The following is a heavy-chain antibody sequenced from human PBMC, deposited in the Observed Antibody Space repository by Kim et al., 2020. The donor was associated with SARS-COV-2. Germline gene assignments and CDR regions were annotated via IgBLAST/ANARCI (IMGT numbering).Heavy chain of an antibody. J-gene: IGHJ6*03. CDR1: GYTFTGYY. CDR2: INPNSGGT. CDR3: ARDPMTTVTSTLYYYYYYMDV. Sequence: ASVKVSCKASGYTFTGYYMHWVRQAPGQGLEWMGWINPNSGGTNYAQKFQGRVTMTRDTSISTAYMELSRLRSDDTAVYYCARDPMTTVTSTLYYYYYYMDVWGKGTTVTVSS. D-gene: IGHD4-4*01. V-gene: IGHV1-2*02.